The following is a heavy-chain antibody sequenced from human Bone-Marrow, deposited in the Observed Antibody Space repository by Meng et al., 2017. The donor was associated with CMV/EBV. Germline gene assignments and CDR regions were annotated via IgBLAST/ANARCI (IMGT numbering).Heavy chain of an antibody. CDR3: ARALDILTGYFSSYYYYGMVV. D-gene: IGHD3-9*01. CDR2: ISSSSSYI. V-gene: IGHV3-21*01. Sequence: GGSLRLSCAASGFTFSSYSMNWVRQAPGKGLEWVSSISSSSSYIFYADSVKGRFTITRDNAKNSLYLQMNSLRAEDTAVYYCARALDILTGYFSSYYYYGMVVWGQGTTVTVYS. CDR1: GFTFSSYS. J-gene: IGHJ6*01.